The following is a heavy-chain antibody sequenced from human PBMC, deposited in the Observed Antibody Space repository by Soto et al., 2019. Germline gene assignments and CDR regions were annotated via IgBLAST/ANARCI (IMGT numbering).Heavy chain of an antibody. J-gene: IGHJ4*02. CDR1: GYTFSSYY. V-gene: IGHV1-46*03. CDR2: INPSGGYT. Sequence: ASVKGSCKAAGYTFSSYYMNWVRQAPGQGLEWLGIINPSGGYTTYAQRFLGRVTMTSDTSTSTVHMELGSLTSEDTAVYYCARVGGIVVVTAPYAHWGQGTLVTVSS. CDR3: ARVGGIVVVTAPYAH. D-gene: IGHD2-21*02.